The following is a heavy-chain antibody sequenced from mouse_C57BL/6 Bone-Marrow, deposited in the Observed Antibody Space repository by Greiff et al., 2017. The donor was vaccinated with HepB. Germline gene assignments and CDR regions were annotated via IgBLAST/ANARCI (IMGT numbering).Heavy chain of an antibody. D-gene: IGHD3-2*02. Sequence: EVKLEESGGGLVQPGGSMKLSCVASGFTFSNYWMNWVRQSPEKGLEWVAQIRLKSDNYATHYAESVKGRFTISRDDSKSSVYLQMNNLRAEDTGIYYCTETAQASAWFAYWGQGTLVTVSA. V-gene: IGHV6-3*01. J-gene: IGHJ3*01. CDR2: IRLKSDNYAT. CDR1: GFTFSNYW. CDR3: TETAQASAWFAY.